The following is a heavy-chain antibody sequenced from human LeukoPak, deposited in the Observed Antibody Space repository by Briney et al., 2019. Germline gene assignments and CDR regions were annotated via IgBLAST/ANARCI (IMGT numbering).Heavy chain of an antibody. CDR2: ISAYNGNT. V-gene: IGHV1-18*03. J-gene: IGHJ4*02. CDR1: GYTFTSYG. CDR3: ARDPPAPYYDFWSGYPIEYYIDY. Sequence: ASVKVSCTASGYTFTSYGISWVRQAPGQGLEWMGWISAYNGNTNYAQKLQGRVTMTTDTSTSTAYMELRSLRSDDMAVYYCARDPPAPYYDFWSGYPIEYYIDYWGQGTLVTVSS. D-gene: IGHD3-3*01.